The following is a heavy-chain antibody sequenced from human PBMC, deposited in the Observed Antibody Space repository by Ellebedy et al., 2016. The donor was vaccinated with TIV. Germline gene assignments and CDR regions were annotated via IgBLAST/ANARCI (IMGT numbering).Heavy chain of an antibody. CDR2: IYTSGST. J-gene: IGHJ4*02. CDR3: ARQLATGVTAGLDY. D-gene: IGHD6-13*01. CDR1: GGSISSYY. V-gene: IGHV4-4*07. Sequence: MPSETLSLTCTVSGGSISSYYWSWIRQPAGKGLEWIGRIYTSGSTNYNPSLESRVTLSVDTSKSQFSLKLTSVTAADTAVYYCARQLATGVTAGLDYWGQGTLVTVSS.